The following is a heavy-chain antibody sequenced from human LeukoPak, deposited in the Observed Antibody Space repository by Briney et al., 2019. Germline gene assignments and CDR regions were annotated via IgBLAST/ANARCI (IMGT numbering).Heavy chain of an antibody. Sequence: SSQTLSLTCTVSGASISSGGYYWTWIRQHPGKGLEWIGNIYYSGSTHYNPSLESRVSILVDTSKNQFSLELNSVTAADTAVYYCVRSPGRKVAVAACLLESWGQGALVTVSS. J-gene: IGHJ4*02. D-gene: IGHD6-19*01. CDR2: IYYSGST. V-gene: IGHV4-31*03. CDR1: GASISSGGYY. CDR3: VRSPGRKVAVAACLLES.